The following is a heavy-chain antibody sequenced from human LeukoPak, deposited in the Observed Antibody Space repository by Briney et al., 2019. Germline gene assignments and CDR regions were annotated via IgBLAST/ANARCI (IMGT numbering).Heavy chain of an antibody. Sequence: ASVKVSCKASGGTFSSYAISWVRQAPGQGLEWMGGIIPIFGTANYAQKFQGRVTITAGESTSTAYMELSSLRSEDTAVYYCVSHYCGGDCYSSYYYYYGMDVWGQGTTVTVSS. CDR1: GGTFSSYA. V-gene: IGHV1-69*13. D-gene: IGHD2-21*02. CDR2: IIPIFGTA. J-gene: IGHJ6*02. CDR3: VSHYCGGDCYSSYYYYYGMDV.